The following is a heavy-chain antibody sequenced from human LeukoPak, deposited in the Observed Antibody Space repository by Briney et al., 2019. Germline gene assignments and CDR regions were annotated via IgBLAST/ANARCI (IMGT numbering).Heavy chain of an antibody. CDR2: INHSGST. D-gene: IGHD3-10*01. CDR1: GGSFSGYY. Sequence: PSETLSLTCAVYGGSFSGYYWSWIRQPPGKGLEWIGEINHSGSTNYNPSLKSRVTISVDTSKNQFSLKLSSVTAADTAVYYCARRAVRGVSDYWGQGTPLSVSS. CDR3: ARRAVRGVSDY. J-gene: IGHJ4*02. V-gene: IGHV4-34*01.